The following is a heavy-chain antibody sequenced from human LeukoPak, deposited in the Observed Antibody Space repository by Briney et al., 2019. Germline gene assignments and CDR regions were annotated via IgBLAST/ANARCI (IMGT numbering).Heavy chain of an antibody. Sequence: GGSLRLSCAASGFTFSSYSTNWVRQAPGKGLEWVSSISSSSHIDYADSVKGRFTISRDNAKNSLYLQMNSLSAEGTAVYYCAREMATIDDYWGQGTLVTVSS. D-gene: IGHD5-24*01. CDR2: ISSSSHI. CDR3: AREMATIDDY. J-gene: IGHJ4*02. CDR1: GFTFSSYS. V-gene: IGHV3-21*01.